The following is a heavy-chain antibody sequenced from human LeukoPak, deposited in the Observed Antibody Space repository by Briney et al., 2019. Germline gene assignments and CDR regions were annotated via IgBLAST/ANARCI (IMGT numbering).Heavy chain of an antibody. D-gene: IGHD1-1*01. CDR1: GFTFSSYA. V-gene: IGHV3-23*01. Sequence: PGGSLRLSCAASGFTFSSYAMSWVRQAPGKGLEWVSVISGSGDTTYYADSVKGRFTISRDNSKNTLYLQMNSLRVEDTAIYHCARESGGHDYWGQGTLVTVSS. CDR3: ARESGGHDY. CDR2: ISGSGDTT. J-gene: IGHJ4*02.